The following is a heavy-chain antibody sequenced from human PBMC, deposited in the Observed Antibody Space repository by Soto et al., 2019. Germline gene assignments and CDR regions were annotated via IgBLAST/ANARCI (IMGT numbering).Heavy chain of an antibody. CDR2: LSYEGSEE. J-gene: IGHJ4*02. Sequence: PGGSLRLSCAASGFNFGVFGMHWVRQAPGKGLEWLSVLSYEGSEEYYADSVRGRFTISRDNSKNTLFLQMDSLRVDDTAVYYCALTRRSCLLEVAGPGFEYWGQGTLVTVSS. D-gene: IGHD6-19*01. V-gene: IGHV3-30*03. CDR3: ALTRRSCLLEVAGPGFEY. CDR1: GFNFGVFG.